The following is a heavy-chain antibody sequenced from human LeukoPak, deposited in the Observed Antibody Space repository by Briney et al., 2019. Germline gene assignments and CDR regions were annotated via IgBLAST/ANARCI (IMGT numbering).Heavy chain of an antibody. CDR1: GFTFSSYG. D-gene: IGHD3-16*01. V-gene: IGHV3-30*02. J-gene: IGHJ4*02. Sequence: GGSLRLSCAASGFTFSSYGMHWVRQAPGKGLEWVAFIRYDGSNKYYADSVKGRFTISRDNSKNTLYLQMNSLRAEDTAVYYCARDAPHYDYVWGSFDYWGQGTLVTVSS. CDR2: IRYDGSNK. CDR3: ARDAPHYDYVWGSFDY.